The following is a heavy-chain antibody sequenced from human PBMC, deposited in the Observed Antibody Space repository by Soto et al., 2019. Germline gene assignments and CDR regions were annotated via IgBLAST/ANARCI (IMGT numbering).Heavy chain of an antibody. CDR1: GFTFSSYA. D-gene: IGHD3-22*01. Sequence: EVQLLESGGGLVQPGGSLRLSCAASGFTFSSYAMSWVRQAPGKGLEWVSAISGSGGSTYYADSVKGRFTISRDNSKNTLYLQMNSLRAEDTAVYYCAKAMHYYDSSGYYYVQDYYYYGMDVWGQGTTVTVSS. J-gene: IGHJ6*02. V-gene: IGHV3-23*01. CDR2: ISGSGGST. CDR3: AKAMHYYDSSGYYYVQDYYYYGMDV.